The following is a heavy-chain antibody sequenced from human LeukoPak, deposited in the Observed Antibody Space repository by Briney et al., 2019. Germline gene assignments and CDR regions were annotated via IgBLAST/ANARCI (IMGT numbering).Heavy chain of an antibody. J-gene: IGHJ6*03. CDR1: GFTFSSYE. CDR2: ISSSGSII. V-gene: IGHV3-48*03. D-gene: IGHD5-18*01. CDR3: ARGDTAMVDYYYYMDV. Sequence: PGGSLRLPCAASGFTFSSYEMDWVRQAPGKGLEWVSYISSSGSIIYYADSVKGRFTISRDNAKNSLYLQMNSLRAEDMAVYYCARGDTAMVDYYYYMDVWGKGTTVTISS.